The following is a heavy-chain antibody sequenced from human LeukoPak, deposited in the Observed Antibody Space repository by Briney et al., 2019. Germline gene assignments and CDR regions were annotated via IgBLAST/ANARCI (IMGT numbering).Heavy chain of an antibody. V-gene: IGHV3-15*01. Sequence: GGSLRLPCAASGFSIENDWMSWVRQAPGKGREWVGCVKSYNAGGTTHYAAPVKGRFIISRDDSKNMLYLQMDSLKTEDTAVYYCTLIQGWGAGSYFLDYWGQGALVTVSS. CDR2: VKSYNAGGTT. CDR3: TLIQGWGAGSYFLDY. J-gene: IGHJ4*02. D-gene: IGHD3-10*01. CDR1: GFSIENDW.